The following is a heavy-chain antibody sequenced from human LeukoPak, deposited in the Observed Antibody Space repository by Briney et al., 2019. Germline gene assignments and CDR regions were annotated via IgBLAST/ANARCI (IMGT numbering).Heavy chain of an antibody. D-gene: IGHD6-19*01. CDR1: GYSISSGYY. V-gene: IGHV4-38-2*02. CDR3: ARDTKGAVAVYNWFDP. CDR2: IYHSGST. J-gene: IGHJ5*02. Sequence: SETLSLTCTVSGYSISSGYYWGWIQQPPGKGLEWIGSIYHSGSTYYNPSLKSRVTISVDTSKNQFSLKLSSVTAADTAVYYCARDTKGAVAVYNWFDPWGQGTLVTVSS.